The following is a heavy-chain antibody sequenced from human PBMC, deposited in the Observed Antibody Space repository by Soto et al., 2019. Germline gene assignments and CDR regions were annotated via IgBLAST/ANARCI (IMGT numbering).Heavy chain of an antibody. D-gene: IGHD5-12*01. CDR1: GFTFSSYG. J-gene: IGHJ6*03. Sequence: GGSLRLSCAASGFTFSSYGMHWVRQAPGKGLEWVAVIWYDGSNKYYADSVKGRFTISRDNSKNTLYLQMNSLRAEDTAVYYCARVLSGGSPYSGYDAPMDVWGKGTTVTVSS. CDR3: ARVLSGGSPYSGYDAPMDV. CDR2: IWYDGSNK. V-gene: IGHV3-33*01.